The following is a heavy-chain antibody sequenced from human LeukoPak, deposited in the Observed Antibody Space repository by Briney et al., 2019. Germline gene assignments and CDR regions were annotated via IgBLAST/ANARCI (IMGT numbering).Heavy chain of an antibody. CDR2: ISYSGST. V-gene: IGHV4-59*01. D-gene: IGHD2-8*02. CDR1: GGSISSYY. CDR3: ARQLPGGWFDP. J-gene: IGHJ5*02. Sequence: SETLSLTCTVSGGSISSYYWSWIRQPPGKGLEWIGYISYSGSTNYNPSLKSRVTISVDTSKNQFSLKLSSVTAADTAVYYCARQLPGGWFDPWGQGTLVTVSS.